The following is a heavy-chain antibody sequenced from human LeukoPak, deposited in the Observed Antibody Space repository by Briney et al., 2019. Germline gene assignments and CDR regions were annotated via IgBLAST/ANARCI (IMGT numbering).Heavy chain of an antibody. D-gene: IGHD1/OR15-1a*01. CDR1: GGSISSSSYY. CDR3: ARGLGTEPQNWFDP. Sequence: SSETLSLTCTVSGGSISSSSYYWGWIRQPPGKGLGWIGSIYYSGSTYYNPSLKSRVTISVDTSKNQFSLKLSSVTAADTAVYYCARGLGTEPQNWFDPWGQGTLVTVSS. J-gene: IGHJ5*02. CDR2: IYYSGST. V-gene: IGHV4-39*01.